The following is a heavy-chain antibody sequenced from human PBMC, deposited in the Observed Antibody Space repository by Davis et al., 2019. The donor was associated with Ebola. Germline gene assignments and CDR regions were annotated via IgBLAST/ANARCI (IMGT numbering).Heavy chain of an antibody. J-gene: IGHJ4*02. Sequence: PGGSLRLSCVGSEFTFRSYWFHWVRQAPGKGLVGVSRMSPDGTRTDYADSVKGRFSISRDTAKNTLFLQMNSLRVEDTAVYYCAKDFGGPVDSWGQGTLVTVSS. V-gene: IGHV3-74*01. CDR3: AKDFGGPVDS. D-gene: IGHD3-3*01. CDR1: EFTFRSYW. CDR2: MSPDGTRT.